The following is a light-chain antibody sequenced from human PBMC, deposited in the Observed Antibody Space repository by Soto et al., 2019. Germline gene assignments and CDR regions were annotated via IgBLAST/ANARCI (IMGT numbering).Light chain of an antibody. V-gene: IGLV1-40*01. CDR2: DNT. CDR1: RSNLGANYA. Sequence: QSVLTQPPSVSGAAGQRVTISCTGSRSNLGANYAVHWYQQLPGTAPKLLIYDNTKRPSGVPDRFSGSKSGTSASLAITGLQAEEESYYFCQSYDTSPVFGGGTKLTVL. J-gene: IGLJ2*01. CDR3: QSYDTSPV.